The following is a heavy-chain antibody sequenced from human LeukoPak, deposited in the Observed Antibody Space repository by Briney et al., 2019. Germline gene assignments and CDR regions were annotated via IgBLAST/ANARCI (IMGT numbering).Heavy chain of an antibody. D-gene: IGHD3-10*01. CDR1: GGTFSSYA. Sequence: GSSVKVSCKAFGGTFSSYAISWVRQAPGQGLEWMGRIIPILGIANYAQKFQGRVTITADKSTSTAYMELSSLRSEDTAVYYCARDSGLMVRGVIISFYYYYHGMDVWGQGTTVTVSS. J-gene: IGHJ6*02. CDR2: IIPILGIA. CDR3: ARDSGLMVRGVIISFYYYYHGMDV. V-gene: IGHV1-69*04.